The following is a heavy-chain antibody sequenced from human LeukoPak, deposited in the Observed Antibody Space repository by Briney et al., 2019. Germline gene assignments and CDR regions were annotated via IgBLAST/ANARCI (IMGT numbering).Heavy chain of an antibody. CDR3: AKNSGPGVNYFDP. V-gene: IGHV3-74*03. J-gene: IGHJ5*02. D-gene: IGHD1-7*01. CDR1: GFTFRDQW. CDR2: IKTDGTTT. Sequence: GSLRLSCIASGFTFRDQWMHWVRQGPGKGLGGGPFIKTDGTTTAYADSVKGRFSISRDNAKSTLYLQMNSLRVEDTGIYYCAKNSGPGVNYFDPRGQGTLVTVSS.